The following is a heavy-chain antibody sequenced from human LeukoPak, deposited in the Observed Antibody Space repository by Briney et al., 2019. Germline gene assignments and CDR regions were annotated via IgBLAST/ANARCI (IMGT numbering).Heavy chain of an antibody. CDR3: AKSVLAAAGLKPFLDYYYMDV. Sequence: PGGSLRLSCAASGFTFSNAWMSWVRQAPGKGLEWVTFIRYDGSNTFYADSVEGRFTISRDNSKNTLYLQMNSLRAEDTAVYYCAKSVLAAAGLKPFLDYYYMDVWGKGTTVTITS. CDR1: GFTFSNAW. CDR2: IRYDGSNT. J-gene: IGHJ6*03. D-gene: IGHD6-13*01. V-gene: IGHV3-30*02.